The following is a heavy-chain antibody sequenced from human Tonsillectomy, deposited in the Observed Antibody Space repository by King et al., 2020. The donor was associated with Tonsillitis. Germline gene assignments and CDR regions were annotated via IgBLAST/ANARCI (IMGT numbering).Heavy chain of an antibody. D-gene: IGHD3-10*01. Sequence: QLQESGPGLVKPSETLSLPCNAPGGPISSYYWSWFRQPPGKGLEGIGFVFYSGSANSVPSLKSGGTLSVDTSNNQFSLRLTSVTAADTAVYYCARQRSRFGESDAFDPWGEGTMVIVSS. CDR2: VFYSGSA. J-gene: IGHJ3*01. V-gene: IGHV4-59*08. CDR3: ARQRSRFGESDAFDP. CDR1: GGPISSYY.